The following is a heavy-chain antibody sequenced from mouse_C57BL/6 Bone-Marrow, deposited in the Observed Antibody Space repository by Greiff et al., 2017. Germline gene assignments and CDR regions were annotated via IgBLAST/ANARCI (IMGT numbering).Heavy chain of an antibody. CDR3: ASKEYGYFYV. J-gene: IGHJ1*03. Sequence: QVQLQQSGAELVRPGTSVKVSCKASGYAFTNYLIEWVKQRPGPGLEWIGVINPGRGGTNYNEKFKGKATLTADKSYSTAYMQRSSLTSDDYAVYFCASKEYGYFYVWGTGTTVTVSS. CDR2: INPGRGGT. CDR1: GYAFTNYL. V-gene: IGHV1-54*01.